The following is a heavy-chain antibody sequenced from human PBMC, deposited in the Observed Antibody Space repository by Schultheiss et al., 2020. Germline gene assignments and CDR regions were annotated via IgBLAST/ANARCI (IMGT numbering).Heavy chain of an antibody. D-gene: IGHD5-24*01. J-gene: IGHJ4*02. CDR3: VGHFYGGLEMGIES. CDR2: AYYSGST. V-gene: IGHV4-59*08. Sequence: SETLSLTCTVSGGSIYSYYWSWNRQAPGKGLGWIGYAYYSGSTNYNPSLKSRVTISVDTSKNQFTLRLRSVTAADTAVYYCVGHFYGGLEMGIESWGQGTLVTVSS. CDR1: GGSIYSYY.